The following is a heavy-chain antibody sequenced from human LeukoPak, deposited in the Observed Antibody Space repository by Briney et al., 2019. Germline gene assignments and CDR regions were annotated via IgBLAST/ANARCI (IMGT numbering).Heavy chain of an antibody. D-gene: IGHD3-10*02. Sequence: GGSLRLSCAASGLTFSSYDMIWVRQAPGKGLEWVSYISSSGSTIYYADSVKGRFTISRDNAKNSLYLQMNSLRAEDTAVYYCAELGITMIGGAWGKGTTVTISS. V-gene: IGHV3-48*03. CDR1: GLTFSSYD. CDR2: ISSSGSTI. J-gene: IGHJ6*04. CDR3: AELGITMIGGA.